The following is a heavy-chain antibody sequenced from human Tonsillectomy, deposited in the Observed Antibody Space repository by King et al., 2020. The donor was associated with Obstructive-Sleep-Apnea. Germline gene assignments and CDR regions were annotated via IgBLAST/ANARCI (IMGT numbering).Heavy chain of an antibody. CDR3: TRPGGDAYYYYGMDL. J-gene: IGHJ6*02. V-gene: IGHV3-73*02. CDR2: IRSKANSYAT. D-gene: IGHD2-21*02. CDR1: GFTFSGSA. Sequence: VQLVESGGGLVQPGGSLKLSCAASGFTFSGSAMHWVRQASGKGLEWVGRIRSKANSYATAYAASVKGRFTVSRDDSKNTAYLQMNSLKTEDTAVYYCTRPGGDAYYYYGMDLWGQGATVTVSS.